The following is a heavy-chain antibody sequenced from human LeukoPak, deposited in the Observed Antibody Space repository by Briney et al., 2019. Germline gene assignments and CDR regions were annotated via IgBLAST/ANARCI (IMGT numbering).Heavy chain of an antibody. CDR1: GYTFTDYY. Sequence: GASVKVSCKASGYTFTDYYMRWLRQAPGQGLEWMGWINPNSGGTNYAQRFQGRVTMTRDTSISTAYMELSRLRSDDTAVYYCARVRRGGSYLGIQHWGQGTLVTVSS. CDR2: INPNSGGT. V-gene: IGHV1-2*02. D-gene: IGHD1-26*01. J-gene: IGHJ1*01. CDR3: ARVRRGGSYLGIQH.